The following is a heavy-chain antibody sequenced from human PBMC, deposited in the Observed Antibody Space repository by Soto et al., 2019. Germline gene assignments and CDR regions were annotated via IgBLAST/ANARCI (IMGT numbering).Heavy chain of an antibody. CDR3: ARDAAMYYYDSSGYSDY. D-gene: IGHD3-22*01. J-gene: IGHJ4*02. V-gene: IGHV3-33*01. CDR1: GFTFSSYG. CDR2: IWYDGSNK. Sequence: QVQLVESGGGVVQPGRSLRLSCAASGFTFSSYGMHWVRQAPGKGLEWVAVIWYDGSNKYYADSVKGRFTISRDNSKNTLYLQMNSLRAEDRAVYYCARDAAMYYYDSSGYSDYWGQGTLVTVSS.